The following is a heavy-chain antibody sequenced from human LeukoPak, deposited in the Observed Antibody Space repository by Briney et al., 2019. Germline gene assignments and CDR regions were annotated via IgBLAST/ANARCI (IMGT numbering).Heavy chain of an antibody. J-gene: IGHJ5*02. V-gene: IGHV3-21*01. CDR1: GFTFSSYS. Sequence: GASLRLSCAASGFTFSSYSMNWVRQAPGKGLEWVSSISSSSSYIYYADSVKGRFTISRDNAKNSLYLQMNSLRAEDTAVYYCARATIFGWFDPWGQGTLVTVSS. D-gene: IGHD3-9*01. CDR2: ISSSSSYI. CDR3: ARATIFGWFDP.